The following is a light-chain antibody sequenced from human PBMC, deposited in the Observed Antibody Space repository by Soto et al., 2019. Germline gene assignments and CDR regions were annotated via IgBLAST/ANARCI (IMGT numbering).Light chain of an antibody. Sequence: QSALTQPASVSGSPGQTITISCTGTSSDVGGYKYVSWYQRHTGTAPKLMIYDVSDRPSGVSNRFSGSKSGNTASLTISGLQAEDEADYYCSSYTTSSTLVFGGGTKLTVL. V-gene: IGLV2-14*01. CDR1: SSDVGGYKY. CDR2: DVS. J-gene: IGLJ2*01. CDR3: SSYTTSSTLV.